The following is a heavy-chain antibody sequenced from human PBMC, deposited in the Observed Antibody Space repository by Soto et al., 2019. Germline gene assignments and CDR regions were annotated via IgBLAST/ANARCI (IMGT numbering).Heavy chain of an antibody. J-gene: IGHJ6*02. Sequence: TLSLTCTVSGGSISSYYWSWIRQPPGKGLEWIGYIYYSGSANYNPSLKSRVTISVDTSKNQFSLKLSSVTAADTAVYYCARLPYYDFWSGYYRNYYYGMDVWGQGTTVTVSS. CDR1: GGSISSYY. D-gene: IGHD3-3*01. V-gene: IGHV4-59*01. CDR2: IYYSGSA. CDR3: ARLPYYDFWSGYYRNYYYGMDV.